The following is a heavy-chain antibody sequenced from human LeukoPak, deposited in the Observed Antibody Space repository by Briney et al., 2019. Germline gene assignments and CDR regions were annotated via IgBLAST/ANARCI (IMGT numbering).Heavy chain of an antibody. CDR3: ARGDIAAAGTIAFDI. Sequence: SETLSLTCAVYGGSFSGYYWSWIRQPPGKGLEWIGEINHSGSTNYNPSLKSRVTISVDTSKNQFSLKLSSVTAADTAVYYCARGDIAAAGTIAFDIWGQGTMVTVSS. CDR1: GGSFSGYY. CDR2: INHSGST. V-gene: IGHV4-34*01. D-gene: IGHD6-13*01. J-gene: IGHJ3*02.